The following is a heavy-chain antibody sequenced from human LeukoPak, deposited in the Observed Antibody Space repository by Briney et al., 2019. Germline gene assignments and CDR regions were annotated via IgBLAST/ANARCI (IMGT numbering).Heavy chain of an antibody. Sequence: PSATLSLTCSVSGESITTRHYYWGWIRQPPGKGLEWIGSIYYGEATSYNPSLMSRGPTTIATSSNHFSLRLTSVTAADTAVYYCAKGGDSYKVGNYWGQGTLVTVSS. CDR2: IYYGEAT. CDR1: GESITTRHYY. D-gene: IGHD5-24*01. V-gene: IGHV4-39*07. CDR3: AKGGDSYKVGNY. J-gene: IGHJ4*02.